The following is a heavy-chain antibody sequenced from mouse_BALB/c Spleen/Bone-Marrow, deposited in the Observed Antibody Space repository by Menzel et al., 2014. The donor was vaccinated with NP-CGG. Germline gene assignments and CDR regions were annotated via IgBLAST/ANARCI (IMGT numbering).Heavy chain of an antibody. CDR3: ARGNYCVFAY. CDR1: GYTFTSYV. CDR2: INPYNDGT. Sequence: VQLQQSGPELVKPGASVKMSCKASGYTFTSYVMHWVKQKPGQGLEWIGYINPYNDGTKYNEKSKGKATLTSDKSSSTAYMELSSLTSEDSAVYYCARGNYCVFAYWGQGTLVTVSA. V-gene: IGHV1-14*01. J-gene: IGHJ3*01. D-gene: IGHD2-1*01.